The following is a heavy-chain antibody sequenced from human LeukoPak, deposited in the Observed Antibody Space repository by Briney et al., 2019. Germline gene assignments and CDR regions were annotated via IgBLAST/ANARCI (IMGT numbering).Heavy chain of an antibody. CDR2: ISSSSSYI. Sequence: GGSLRLSCAASGFTFSSYEMNRVRQAPGKGLEWVSSISSSSSYIYYADSVKGRFTISRDNAKNSLYLQMNSLRAEDTAVYYCARAPRSSYSSSWYPGFDYWGQGTLVTVSS. J-gene: IGHJ4*02. D-gene: IGHD6-13*01. CDR3: ARAPRSSYSSSWYPGFDY. V-gene: IGHV3-21*01. CDR1: GFTFSSYE.